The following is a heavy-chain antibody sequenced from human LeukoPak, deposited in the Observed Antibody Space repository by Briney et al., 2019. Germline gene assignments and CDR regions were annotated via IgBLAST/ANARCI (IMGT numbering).Heavy chain of an antibody. V-gene: IGHV4-59*01. CDR1: GASITTYY. CDR2: IYYSGST. CDR3: ARDWELVY. J-gene: IGHJ4*02. Sequence: SETLSLTCTVSGASITTYYWNWIRQPPGKGLEWIGYIYYSGSTNHNPSLKSRVTISLDTSKSQCSLHLISVTAADSAVYYCARDWELVYWRQGTLVTVPS. D-gene: IGHD1-26*01.